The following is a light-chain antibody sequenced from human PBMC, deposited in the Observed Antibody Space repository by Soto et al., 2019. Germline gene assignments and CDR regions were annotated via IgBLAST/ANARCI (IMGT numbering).Light chain of an antibody. V-gene: IGLV2-8*01. CDR1: SSDVGGYNY. CDR2: EVN. J-gene: IGLJ1*01. CDR3: SSYADTNNYV. Sequence: QSALTQPPSASGSPGQSVTISCTGTSSDVGGYNYVSWYQQHPGKAPKLMIYEVNKRPSGVPDRFSGSKSGNTASLTVSGLQAEDEADYYCSSYADTNNYVFGTGTQLTVL.